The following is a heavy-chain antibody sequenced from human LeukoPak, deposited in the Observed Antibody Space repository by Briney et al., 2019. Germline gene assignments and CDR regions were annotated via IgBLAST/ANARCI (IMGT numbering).Heavy chain of an antibody. CDR3: ARGLEQGYFDY. CDR1: DFTFTSYS. CDR2: ISSHSSTI. J-gene: IGHJ4*02. Sequence: PGGSLRLSCAASDFTFTSYSMNWVRQAPGKGLEWVSYISSHSSTIYYADSVKGRFTISRDNAKNSLYLQMNSLRAEDTAVYYCARGLEQGYFDYWGQGTLVTVSS. D-gene: IGHD1/OR15-1a*01. V-gene: IGHV3-48*01.